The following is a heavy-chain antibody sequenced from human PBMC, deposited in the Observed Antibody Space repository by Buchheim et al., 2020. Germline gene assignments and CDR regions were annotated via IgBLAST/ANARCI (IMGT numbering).Heavy chain of an antibody. D-gene: IGHD3-10*01. Sequence: QMQLQESGSGLVKPSQTLSLTCAVSGASISSGHFSWGWIRQPPGKGLEWIGYIYRSGSTYYNPSLRSRLTISIDKSNNQFSLELSSVTAADTAVYFCVRGPGDDSGTGVDYFDYWGRGTL. V-gene: IGHV4-30-2*01. CDR2: IYRSGST. J-gene: IGHJ4*02. CDR3: VRGPGDDSGTGVDYFDY. CDR1: GASISSGHFS.